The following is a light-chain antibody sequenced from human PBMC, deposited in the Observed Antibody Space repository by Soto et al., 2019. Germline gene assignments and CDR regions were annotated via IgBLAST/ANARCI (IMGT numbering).Light chain of an antibody. V-gene: IGKV3-20*01. CDR1: QSVSSSY. CDR2: GTS. J-gene: IGKJ5*01. Sequence: EIVLTQSPGTLSLSPGERATLSCRASQSVSSSYLAWYQHKPGQAPRLLISGTSGRATGIPDRFSGSGSGTDFTLTINRLEPEDFAVYYCQLYGISPHFGQGTRLEIK. CDR3: QLYGISPH.